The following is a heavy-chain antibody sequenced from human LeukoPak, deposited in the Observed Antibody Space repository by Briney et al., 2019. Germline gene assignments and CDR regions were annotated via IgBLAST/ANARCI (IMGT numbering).Heavy chain of an antibody. J-gene: IGHJ4*02. Sequence: ASVKVSCKASGGTFSSYAISWVRQAPGQGLEWMGWINPNSGGTNYAQKFQGRVTMTRDTSISTAYMELSRLRSDDTAVYYCAREASGYDLFYFDYWGQGTLVTVSS. CDR3: AREASGYDLFYFDY. V-gene: IGHV1-2*02. D-gene: IGHD5-12*01. CDR1: GGTFSSYA. CDR2: INPNSGGT.